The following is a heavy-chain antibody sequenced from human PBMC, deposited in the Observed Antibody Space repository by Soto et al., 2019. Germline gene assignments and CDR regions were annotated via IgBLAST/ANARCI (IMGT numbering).Heavy chain of an antibody. Sequence: QVQLVQSGSEVKKPGSSVKVSCKASGDTFSTYTITWMRQAPGQGLEWMGGIIPRSATSNYAQKFQGRVTITADESTRQSYRELRSLRSEDTAVYYCAREGLVLVPTTINSDYYYYAMDVWSQGTTVTVSS. J-gene: IGHJ6*02. CDR1: GDTFSTYT. V-gene: IGHV1-69*12. D-gene: IGHD2-2*01. CDR2: IIPRSATS. CDR3: AREGLVLVPTTINSDYYYYAMDV.